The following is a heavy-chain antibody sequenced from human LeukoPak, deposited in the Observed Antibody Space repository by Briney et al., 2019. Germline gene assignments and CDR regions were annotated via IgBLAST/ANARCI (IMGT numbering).Heavy chain of an antibody. CDR2: IYYSGRT. CDR3: ARVTGYMIEDYFDY. D-gene: IGHD3-22*01. Sequence: SETLSLTCTVSGVSISSYYWSWIRQPPGKGLEWIGYIYYSGRTNYNPSLKSRVTISVDTSKNQFSLKLSSVTAADTAVYYCARVTGYMIEDYFDYWGQGTLVTVSS. J-gene: IGHJ4*02. CDR1: GVSISSYY. V-gene: IGHV4-59*01.